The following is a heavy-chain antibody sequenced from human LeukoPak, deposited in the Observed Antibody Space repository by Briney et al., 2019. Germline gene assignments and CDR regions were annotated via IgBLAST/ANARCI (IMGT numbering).Heavy chain of an antibody. CDR3: ATGDFWSGYPLYYYMDV. D-gene: IGHD3-3*01. Sequence: ASVKVSCKASGYTFTGYYMHWVRQAPGQGLEWMGWINPNSGNTGYAQKFQGRVTITRNTSISTAYMELSSLRSEDTAVYYCATGDFWSGYPLYYYMDVWGKGTTVTVSS. V-gene: IGHV1-8*03. CDR1: GYTFTGYY. J-gene: IGHJ6*03. CDR2: INPNSGNT.